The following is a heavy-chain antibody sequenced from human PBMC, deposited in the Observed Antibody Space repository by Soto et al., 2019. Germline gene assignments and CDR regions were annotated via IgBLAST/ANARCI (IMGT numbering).Heavy chain of an antibody. V-gene: IGHV1-69*08. CDR1: GGTFSSYT. J-gene: IGHJ5*02. D-gene: IGHD2-2*01. CDR2: IIPILGIA. Sequence: QVQLVQSGAVVKKPGSSVKVSCKASGGTFSSYTISWVRQAPGQGLEWMGRIIPILGIATYAQKFQGRDKITKDKSPSTAYMELRSLRSEDTAVYYCSRERSYCRSTSCYSWFDPWGQGTLVTVSS. CDR3: SRERSYCRSTSCYSWFDP.